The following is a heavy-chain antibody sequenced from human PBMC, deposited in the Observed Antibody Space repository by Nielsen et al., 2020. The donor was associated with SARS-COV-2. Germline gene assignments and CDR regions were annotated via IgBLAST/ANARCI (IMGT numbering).Heavy chain of an antibody. CDR1: GYTFTSYA. Sequence: ASVKVSCKASGYTFTSYAMNWVRQAPGQGLEWMGWVNTNTGNPTYAQGFTGRFVFSLDTSVSTAYLQISSPKAEDTAVYYCAREGRDSSSWSPFRFDPWGQGTLVTVSS. CDR2: VNTNTGNP. D-gene: IGHD6-13*01. J-gene: IGHJ5*02. CDR3: AREGRDSSSWSPFRFDP. V-gene: IGHV7-4-1*02.